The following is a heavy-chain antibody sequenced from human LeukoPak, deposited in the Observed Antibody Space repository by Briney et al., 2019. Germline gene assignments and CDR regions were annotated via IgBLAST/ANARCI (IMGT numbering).Heavy chain of an antibody. D-gene: IGHD3-22*01. Sequence: GGSLRLSCAASGFTFSSYSMNWVRQAPGKGLEWVSSISSSSSYIYYAASVKGRFTISRDNAKNSLYLQMNSLRAEDTAVYYCAREEIVVVITDYQTGGAFDIWGQGTMVTVSS. J-gene: IGHJ3*02. CDR2: ISSSSSYI. CDR3: AREEIVVVITDYQTGGAFDI. CDR1: GFTFSSYS. V-gene: IGHV3-21*01.